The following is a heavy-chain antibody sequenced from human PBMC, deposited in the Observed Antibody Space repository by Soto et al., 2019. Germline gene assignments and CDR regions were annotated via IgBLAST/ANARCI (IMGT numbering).Heavy chain of an antibody. V-gene: IGHV3-23*01. CDR3: AKDAISGDGIWLMDS. CDR1: GFTFSSYE. Sequence: PGGSLRLSCAASGFTFSSYEMNWVRQAPGKGLEWVSSLLRSGSSAYYADSVRGRFTISSDTSANSLYLQMDNLRAEDTAIYYCAKDAISGDGIWLMDSWGQGTVVTVSS. CDR2: LLRSGSSA. D-gene: IGHD4-17*01. J-gene: IGHJ5*02.